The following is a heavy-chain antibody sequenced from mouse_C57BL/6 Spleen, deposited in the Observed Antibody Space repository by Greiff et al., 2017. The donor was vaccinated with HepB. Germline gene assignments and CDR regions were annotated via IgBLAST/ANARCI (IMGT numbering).Heavy chain of an antibody. CDR2: INPYNGGT. J-gene: IGHJ2*01. Sequence: EVKLMESGPVLVKPGASVKMSCKASGYTFTDYYMNWVKQSHGKSLKWIGVINPYNGGTSYNQKFKGKATLTVDKSSSTAYMELNSLTSEDSAVYYCARSPGSSPYYFDYWGQGTTLTVSS. CDR3: ARSPGSSPYYFDY. V-gene: IGHV1-19*01. CDR1: GYTFTDYY. D-gene: IGHD1-1*01.